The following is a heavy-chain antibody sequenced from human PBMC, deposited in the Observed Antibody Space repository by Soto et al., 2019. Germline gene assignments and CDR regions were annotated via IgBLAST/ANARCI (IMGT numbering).Heavy chain of an antibody. Sequence: GGSLRLSCAASGFTFSSYAMHWVRQAPGKGLEWVAVISYDGSNKYYADSVKGRFTISRDNSKNTLYLQMNSLRAEDTAVYYCARGAPNEDPYYYGMDVWGQGTTVTVYS. CDR2: ISYDGSNK. CDR1: GFTFSSYA. J-gene: IGHJ6*02. D-gene: IGHD1-1*01. V-gene: IGHV3-30-3*01. CDR3: ARGAPNEDPYYYGMDV.